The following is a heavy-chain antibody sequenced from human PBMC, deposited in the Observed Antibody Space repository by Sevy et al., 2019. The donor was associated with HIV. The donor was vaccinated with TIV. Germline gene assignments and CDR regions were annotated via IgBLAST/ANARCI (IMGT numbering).Heavy chain of an antibody. Sequence: GGSLRLSCAASGFTVSSNYMSWVRQAPGKGLEWVSVIYSGGSTYYADSVKGRFTISRDNSKNTLYLQMNSLRAEDTAVYYCARVLEYSSAMGLDYWGQGTLVTVSS. CDR3: ARVLEYSSAMGLDY. D-gene: IGHD6-6*01. J-gene: IGHJ4*02. V-gene: IGHV3-53*01. CDR2: IYSGGST. CDR1: GFTVSSNY.